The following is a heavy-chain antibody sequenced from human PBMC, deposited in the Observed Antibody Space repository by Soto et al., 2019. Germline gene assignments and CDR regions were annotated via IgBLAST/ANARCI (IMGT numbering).Heavy chain of an antibody. V-gene: IGHV4-59*01. J-gene: IGHJ4*02. CDR1: RGSISSYY. Sequence: SGTLSLTCTVSRGSISSYYWSWIRQPPGKGLEWIGYIYYSGTTNYNPSLKSRVTMSVDTSRNQFSLKLSSVTAADTAVYYCARDPPDGDSYFDYWGQGTLVTVSS. CDR3: ARDPPDGDSYFDY. D-gene: IGHD4-17*01. CDR2: IYYSGTT.